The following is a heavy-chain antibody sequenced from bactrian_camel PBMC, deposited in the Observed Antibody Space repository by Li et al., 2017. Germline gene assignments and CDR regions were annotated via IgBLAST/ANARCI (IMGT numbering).Heavy chain of an antibody. D-gene: IGHD6*01. CDR2: IDSDGRIT. CDR1: GYTYRESP. Sequence: DVQLVESGGGSVQAGGSLRLSCSASGYTYRESPNKYCLGWFRQASGKEREGVAAIDSDGRITYADSVKGRFSIFQDSAKSTLYLQMDSLKPEDTAVYYCAAPKVPGTDEYNYWGQGPRSPSP. V-gene: IGHV3S31*01. J-gene: IGHJ4*01. CDR3: AAPKVPGTDEYNY.